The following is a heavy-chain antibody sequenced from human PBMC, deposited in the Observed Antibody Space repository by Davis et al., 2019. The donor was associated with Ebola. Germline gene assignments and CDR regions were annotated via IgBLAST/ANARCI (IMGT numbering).Heavy chain of an antibody. V-gene: IGHV4-34*01. Sequence: SETLSLTCAVYGGSLSGYYWSWIRQPPGKGLEWIGEINHSGGTKYNPSLKSRVIISADTSKNQFSLILRSVTATDTAVYFCARHDFHNSGYPFDYWGQGTLVTVSS. J-gene: IGHJ4*02. CDR3: ARHDFHNSGYPFDY. D-gene: IGHD6-19*01. CDR1: GGSLSGYY. CDR2: INHSGGT.